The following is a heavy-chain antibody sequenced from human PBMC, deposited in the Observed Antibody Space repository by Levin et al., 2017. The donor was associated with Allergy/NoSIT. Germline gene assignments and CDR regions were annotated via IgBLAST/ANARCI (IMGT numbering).Heavy chain of an antibody. CDR1: GDSISSGHYY. Sequence: TPSETLSLTCTVSGDSISSGHYYWSWVRQHPGKGLEWIGHIYYTGPTYYNPSLRSQVTISVDTSENQFSLKLSSVTAADTAVYYCARVRNAGGRGWFDAWGQGTLVTVSS. D-gene: IGHD1-14*01. J-gene: IGHJ5*02. CDR2: IYYTGPT. CDR3: ARVRNAGGRGWFDA. V-gene: IGHV4-31*01.